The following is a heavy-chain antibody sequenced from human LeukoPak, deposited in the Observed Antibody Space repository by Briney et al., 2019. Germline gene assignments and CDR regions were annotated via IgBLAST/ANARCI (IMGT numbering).Heavy chain of an antibody. CDR3: ARDQGQGYMDV. J-gene: IGHJ6*03. Sequence: SETLSLTCSVSGGSISSSSYYWGWIRQPPGKGLEWIGSIYYSGSTYYNPSLKRRVTISVDTSKNQFSLKLSSVTAADTAVYYCARDQGQGYMDVWGKGTTVTVSS. V-gene: IGHV4-39*07. CDR2: IYYSGST. CDR1: GGSISSSSYY.